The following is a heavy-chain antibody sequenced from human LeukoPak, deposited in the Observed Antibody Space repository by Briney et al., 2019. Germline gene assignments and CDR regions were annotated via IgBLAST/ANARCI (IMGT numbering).Heavy chain of an antibody. CDR3: ARDGGSILTPLYYYYMDV. CDR2: IIPIFGTA. J-gene: IGHJ6*03. Sequence: GASVKVSCKASGYIFINYGINWVRQAPGQGLEWMGWIIPIFGTANYAQKFQGRVTITADESTSTAYMELSSLRSEDTAVYYCARDGGSILTPLYYYYMDVWGKGTTVTISS. CDR1: GYIFINYG. V-gene: IGHV1-69*13. D-gene: IGHD3-9*01.